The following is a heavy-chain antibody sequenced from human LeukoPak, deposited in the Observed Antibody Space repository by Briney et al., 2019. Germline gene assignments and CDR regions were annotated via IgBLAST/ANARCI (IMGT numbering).Heavy chain of an antibody. CDR3: AKDWMSTIINYFDY. D-gene: IGHD5-12*01. CDR1: GFTFSNYA. V-gene: IGHV3-23*01. CDR2: ISGSGGST. Sequence: GGSLRLSCVASGFTFSNYAMSWVRQTPGKWLEWVSSISGSGGSTHYADSVKGRLTISRDNSKNILYLQMNSLRAEDTAVYYCAKDWMSTIINYFDYWGQGTLVTVSS. J-gene: IGHJ4*02.